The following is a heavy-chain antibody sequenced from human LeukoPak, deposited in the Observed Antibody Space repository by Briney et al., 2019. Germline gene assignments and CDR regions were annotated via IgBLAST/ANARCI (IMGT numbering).Heavy chain of an antibody. Sequence: GGSLRLSCAASGFTFSSYELNWVRPAPGKGLEWVSYISSSGTTMYYADSVKGRFTISRDNAKNSLSLQMNSLRAEDTAVYYCAREGSIVYWGQGTLVTVSS. V-gene: IGHV3-48*03. D-gene: IGHD5/OR15-5a*01. CDR3: AREGSIVY. CDR2: ISSSGTTM. J-gene: IGHJ4*02. CDR1: GFTFSSYE.